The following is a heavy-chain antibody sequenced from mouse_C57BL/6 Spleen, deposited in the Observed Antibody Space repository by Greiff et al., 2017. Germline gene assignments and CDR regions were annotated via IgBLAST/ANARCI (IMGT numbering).Heavy chain of an antibody. CDR1: GYTFTSYW. D-gene: IGHD1-1*01. V-gene: IGHV1-50*01. J-gene: IGHJ2*01. CDR3: ARSADYYGSSNTGDY. CDR2: IDPSDSYT. Sequence: QVQLQQPGAELVKPGASVKLSCKASGYTFTSYWMQWVKQRPGQGLEWIGEIDPSDSYTNYNQKFKGKATLTVDTSSSTAYMQLSSLTSEDSAVYYCARSADYYGSSNTGDYWGQGTTLTVSS.